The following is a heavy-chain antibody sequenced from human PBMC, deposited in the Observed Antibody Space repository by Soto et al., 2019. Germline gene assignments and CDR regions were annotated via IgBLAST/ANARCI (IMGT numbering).Heavy chain of an antibody. Sequence: EVQLLESGGGLVQPGGSLKLSCAASGFTFSGSAMHWVRQASGKGLEWVGRIRSKANSYATAYAASVKGRFTISRDDSKNTAYLQMNSLKTEDTAVYYCTRHEVATRFVDVWGQGTTVTVSS. CDR3: TRHEVATRFVDV. CDR1: GFTFSGSA. D-gene: IGHD5-12*01. J-gene: IGHJ6*02. V-gene: IGHV3-73*01. CDR2: IRSKANSYAT.